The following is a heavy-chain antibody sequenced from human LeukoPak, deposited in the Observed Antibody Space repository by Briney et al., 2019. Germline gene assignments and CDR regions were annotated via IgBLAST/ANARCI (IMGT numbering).Heavy chain of an antibody. J-gene: IGHJ4*02. CDR3: GRYSGSRKTVDY. D-gene: IGHD1-26*01. CDR1: GFTFITYW. CDR2: INIDGSST. Sequence: PGGSLRLSCAPSGFTFITYWMYWVRQAPGKGLVWVSRINIDGSSTTYADSVKGGFTISRDNAKNTLYLQMNSLRGEDTAVYYCGRYSGSRKTVDYWGQGTLVTVSS. V-gene: IGHV3-74*01.